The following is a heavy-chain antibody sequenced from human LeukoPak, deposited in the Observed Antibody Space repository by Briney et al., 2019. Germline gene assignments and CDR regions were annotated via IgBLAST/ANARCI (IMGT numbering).Heavy chain of an antibody. CDR1: GYTFTGYY. CDR2: INPNSGGS. D-gene: IGHD2-15*01. J-gene: IGHJ5*02. V-gene: IGHV1-2*02. Sequence: GASVKVSCKASGYTFTGYYRHWVRQAPGQGLEWMGWINPNSGGSIYPQKFQGRVTMTRDTSISTAYMELSRLRSDDTALYFCARGRAREYSDNWFDPWGQGTLVTVSS. CDR3: ARGRAREYSDNWFDP.